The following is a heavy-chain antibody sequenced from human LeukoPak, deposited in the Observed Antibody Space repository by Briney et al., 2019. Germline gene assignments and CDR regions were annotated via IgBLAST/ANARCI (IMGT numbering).Heavy chain of an antibody. CDR1: GGSISNYH. D-gene: IGHD5-18*01. Sequence: PSETLSLTCTVSGGSISNYHWSWIRQPAGKGLEWIGQIHTSGSTNYNPPLKSRVTMSIDTTEDQVSLTIRSVTAADTAVYYCAALDTAMFYDYWGQGTLVTVSS. J-gene: IGHJ4*02. V-gene: IGHV4-4*07. CDR3: AALDTAMFYDY. CDR2: IHTSGST.